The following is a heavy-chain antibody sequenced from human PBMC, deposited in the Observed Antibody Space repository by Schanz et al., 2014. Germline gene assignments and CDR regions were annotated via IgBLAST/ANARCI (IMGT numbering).Heavy chain of an antibody. Sequence: EVQLLESGGGLVQPGGSLTLSCAASGFTFSSYAMSRVRQAPGKGLEWVSAISGSGSSTYYADSVKGRFTISRDNSKNTLYLQMNSLRAEDTAVYCCAKGRFGELSAFDIWGQGTMVTVSS. CDR3: AKGRFGELSAFDI. J-gene: IGHJ3*02. D-gene: IGHD3-10*01. V-gene: IGHV3-23*01. CDR1: GFTFSSYA. CDR2: ISGSGSST.